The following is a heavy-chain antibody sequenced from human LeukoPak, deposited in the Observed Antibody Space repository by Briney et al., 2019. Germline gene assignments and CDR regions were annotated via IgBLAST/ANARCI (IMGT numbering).Heavy chain of an antibody. CDR2: TIPIFGTA. CDR1: GGTFSSYA. V-gene: IGHV1-69*13. Sequence: GASVKVSCKASGGTFSSYAISWVRQAPGQGLEWMGGTIPIFGTANYAQKFQGRVTITADESTSTAYMELSSLRSEDTAVYYCASNPLVTTLAPYYYYGMDVWGQGTTVTVSS. CDR3: ASNPLVTTLAPYYYYGMDV. D-gene: IGHD4-11*01. J-gene: IGHJ6*02.